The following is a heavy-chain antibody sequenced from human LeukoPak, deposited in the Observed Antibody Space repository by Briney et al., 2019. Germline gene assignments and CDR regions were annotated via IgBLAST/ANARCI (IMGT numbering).Heavy chain of an antibody. CDR1: GFTFSSYW. CDR2: IKQDGSEK. V-gene: IGHV3-7*03. CDR3: ARDSAYYDSSGYYPRWFDP. D-gene: IGHD3-22*01. J-gene: IGHJ5*02. Sequence: GGSLRLSCAASGFTFSSYWMSWVRQAPGKGLEWVANIKQDGSEKYYVDSVKGRFTISRDNAKNSLYLQMNSLSAEDTAVYYCARDSAYYDSSGYYPRWFDPWGQGTLVTVSS.